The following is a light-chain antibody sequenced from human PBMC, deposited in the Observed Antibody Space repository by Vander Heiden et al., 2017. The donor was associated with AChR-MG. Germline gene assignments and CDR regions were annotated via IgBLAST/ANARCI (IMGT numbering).Light chain of an antibody. CDR3: QQYNNWPRT. V-gene: IGKV3-15*01. Sequence: EILVTPSPATLSVSPGERATLSCRASQSVSSNLAWYQQKPGQAPRLLIYGASTRATGIPARFSGSGSGTEFTLTISSLQSEDFAVYYCQQYNNWPRTFGEGTKVEIK. CDR1: QSVSSN. CDR2: GAS. J-gene: IGKJ1*01.